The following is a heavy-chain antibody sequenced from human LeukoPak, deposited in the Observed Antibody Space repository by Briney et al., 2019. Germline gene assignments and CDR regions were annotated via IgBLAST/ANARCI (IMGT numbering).Heavy chain of an antibody. Sequence: GALRLSCAASGFTFSSYAMSWVRQAPGKGLEWVSTISGSGGSTYYADSVKGRFTISRDNSKNTLYLQMNSLRAEDTAVYYCATLEMATIRAFDIWGQGTMVTVSS. V-gene: IGHV3-23*01. D-gene: IGHD5-24*01. CDR2: ISGSGGST. CDR1: GFTFSSYA. J-gene: IGHJ3*02. CDR3: ATLEMATIRAFDI.